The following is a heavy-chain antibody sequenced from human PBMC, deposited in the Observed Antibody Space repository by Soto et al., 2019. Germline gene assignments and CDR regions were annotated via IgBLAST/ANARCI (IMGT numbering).Heavy chain of an antibody. CDR1: GYTFTSYG. D-gene: IGHD6-13*01. CDR3: ARDVMVFRAAARLPPSF. J-gene: IGHJ4*02. CDR2: ISAYNGNT. V-gene: IGHV1-18*01. Sequence: QVQLVQSGAEVKKPGASVKVSCKASGYTFTSYGISWVRQAPGQGLEWMGWISAYNGNTNYAQKLQGRVTMTTDTSTSTAYMELRSLRSDDTAVYYCARDVMVFRAAARLPPSFWGQGTLVTVSS.